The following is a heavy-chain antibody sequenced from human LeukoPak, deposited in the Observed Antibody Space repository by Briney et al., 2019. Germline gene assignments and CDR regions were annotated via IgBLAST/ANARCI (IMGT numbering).Heavy chain of an antibody. V-gene: IGHV3-66*02. CDR1: GFTVSSNH. CDR3: ARDPAGTEGY. Sequence: GGSLRLSCAASGFTVSSNHMSWVRQAPGKGLEWVSVIYSGGNTYYADSVKGRFTISRDNSKNTVFLQMNSLRTEDTAVYYCARDPAGTEGYWGQGTLVTVSS. D-gene: IGHD6-25*01. CDR2: IYSGGNT. J-gene: IGHJ4*02.